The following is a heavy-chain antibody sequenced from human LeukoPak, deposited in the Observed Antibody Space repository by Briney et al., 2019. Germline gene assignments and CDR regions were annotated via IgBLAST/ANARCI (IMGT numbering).Heavy chain of an antibody. D-gene: IGHD6-19*01. CDR3: ARVVYSSGCFDY. CDR1: GGSISSGDYY. J-gene: IGHJ4*02. CDR2: IYYSGST. V-gene: IGHV4-30-4*01. Sequence: PSQTLSLTCTVSGGSISSGDYYWSWIRQPPGKGLEWIGYIYYSGSTNYNPSLKSRVTISVDTSKNQFSLKLRSVTAADTAVYYCARVVYSSGCFDYWSQGTLVTVSS.